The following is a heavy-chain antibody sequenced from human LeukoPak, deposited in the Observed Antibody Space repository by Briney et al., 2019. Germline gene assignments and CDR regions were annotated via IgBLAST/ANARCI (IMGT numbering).Heavy chain of an antibody. CDR3: TSSSYGDSPTDY. Sequence: GGSLRLSCAASGFTFSGSAMHWVRQASGKGLEWVGRIRSKANSYATAYAASVKGRFTISRDDSKNTAYLQMNSLKTEDTAVYYCTSSSYGDSPTDYWSQGTLVTVSS. J-gene: IGHJ4*02. CDR2: IRSKANSYAT. D-gene: IGHD4-17*01. V-gene: IGHV3-73*01. CDR1: GFTFSGSA.